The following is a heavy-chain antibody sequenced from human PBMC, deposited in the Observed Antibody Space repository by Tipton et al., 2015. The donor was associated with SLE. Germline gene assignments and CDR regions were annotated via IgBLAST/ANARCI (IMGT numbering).Heavy chain of an antibody. V-gene: IGHV5-51*03. Sequence: QSGAEVKKPGESLKISCKGSGFTFTSYWIGWVRQLPGKGLEWMGIIYPGDSDTRYSLSFQGQVTISADKSITTAYLQWSSLKASDTAMYYCAKGKSVSYRDVFNIWGQGTMVTVSS. CDR3: AKGKSVSYRDVFNI. D-gene: IGHD3-10*01. CDR2: IYPGDSDT. CDR1: GFTFTSYW. J-gene: IGHJ3*02.